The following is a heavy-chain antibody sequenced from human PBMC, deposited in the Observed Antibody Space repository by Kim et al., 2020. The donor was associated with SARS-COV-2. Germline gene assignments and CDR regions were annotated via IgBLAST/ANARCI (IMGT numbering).Heavy chain of an antibody. CDR1: GFTFSSYR. CDR2: IKQDGSEK. J-gene: IGHJ4*01. Sequence: GGSLRLSCAASGFTFSSYRMNWVRQAPGKGLEWVANIKQDGSEKYYMDSVKGRFTISRDNAKNSLYLQMNSLRAEDTAVYYCATWQKGSGTYSEYFDYWGQGTLVSVSS. CDR3: ATWQKGSGTYSEYFDY. V-gene: IGHV3-7*03. D-gene: IGHD3-10*01.